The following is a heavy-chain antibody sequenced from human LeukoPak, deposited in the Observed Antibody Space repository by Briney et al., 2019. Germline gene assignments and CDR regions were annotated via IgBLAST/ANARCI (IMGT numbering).Heavy chain of an antibody. V-gene: IGHV1-2*02. J-gene: IGHJ4*02. CDR1: GYTFTGYY. Sequence: ASVKVSCKASGYTFTGYYMHWVRQAPGQGLEWMGWINPNSGGTNYAQKFQGRVTMTRDTSISTAYMELRSLRSDDTAVYYCARALETYYYDSSGYYLPSDYWGQGTLVTVSS. D-gene: IGHD3-22*01. CDR2: INPNSGGT. CDR3: ARALETYYYDSSGYYLPSDY.